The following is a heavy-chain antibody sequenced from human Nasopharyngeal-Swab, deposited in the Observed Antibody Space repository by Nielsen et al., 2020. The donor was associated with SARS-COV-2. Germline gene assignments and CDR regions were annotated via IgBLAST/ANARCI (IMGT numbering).Heavy chain of an antibody. CDR2: ISWNSGST. Sequence: SLKISWAASGFTFDDYAMHWVRQAQGKGLEWVSGISWNSGSTGYADSVKGRFTISRDNAKNSLYLQMNSLRAEDTALYYCVRGYSYGLRDYFDYWGQGTLVTVSS. CDR1: GFTFDDYA. V-gene: IGHV3-9*01. J-gene: IGHJ4*02. D-gene: IGHD5-18*01. CDR3: VRGYSYGLRDYFDY.